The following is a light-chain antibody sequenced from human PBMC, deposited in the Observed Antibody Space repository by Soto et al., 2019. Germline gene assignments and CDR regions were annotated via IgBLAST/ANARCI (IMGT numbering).Light chain of an antibody. CDR1: SSDVGGYNY. CDR3: SSYTSSSTPYV. CDR2: DVS. J-gene: IGLJ1*01. V-gene: IGLV2-14*01. Sequence: QSVLTQPASVSGCPGQSITISCTGTSSDVGGYNYVSWYQQDPGKAPKLMIYDVSNRPSGVSNRFSGSKSGNTASLTISGLQAEDEADYYCSSYTSSSTPYVFGTGTKVTVL.